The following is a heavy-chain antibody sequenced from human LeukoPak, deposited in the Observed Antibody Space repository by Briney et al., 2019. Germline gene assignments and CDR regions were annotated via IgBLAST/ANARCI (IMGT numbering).Heavy chain of an antibody. CDR2: ISSGGTTI. V-gene: IGHV3-48*03. Sequence: PGGSLRLSREASGFTFSNFAMNWVRQAPGKGLEWISFISSGGTTISYAESVRGRFTISRDNARNSLFLQMNSLRVEDTAVYYCARDLMPYVDPEYFDHWGQGTLVTVSS. CDR3: ARDLMPYVDPEYFDH. CDR1: GFTFSNFA. D-gene: IGHD3-9*01. J-gene: IGHJ4*02.